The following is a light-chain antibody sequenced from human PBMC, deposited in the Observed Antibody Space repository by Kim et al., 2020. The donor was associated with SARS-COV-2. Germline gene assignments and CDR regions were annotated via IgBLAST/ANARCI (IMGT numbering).Light chain of an antibody. V-gene: IGLV1-44*01. J-gene: IGLJ3*02. CDR1: SSNIGSKD. CDR3: AAWDGSLNSWL. CDR2: TNN. Sequence: QSVVTQPPSVSGTPGQWVTISCSGSSSNIGSKDVNWYQQVPGAAPKVVIHTNNQRPPGVPDRFSGSKSGTSASLAISGLQSEDEAVYYCAAWDGSLNSWLFGGGTQLTVL.